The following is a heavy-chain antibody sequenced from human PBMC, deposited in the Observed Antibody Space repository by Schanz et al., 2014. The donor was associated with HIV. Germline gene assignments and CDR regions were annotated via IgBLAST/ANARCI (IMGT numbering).Heavy chain of an antibody. D-gene: IGHD3-16*01. J-gene: IGHJ6*02. Sequence: VQLVESGGGLVQPGGSLRLSCAASGFTFRSYGMHWVRQAPGKGLEWVAVIWYDGSNKYYADSVKGRFTISRDNSKNTLYLQMNSLRAEDTAVYYCARVANWDYYGMDVWGRGTTVTVSS. CDR1: GFTFRSYG. V-gene: IGHV3-33*08. CDR2: IWYDGSNK. CDR3: ARVANWDYYGMDV.